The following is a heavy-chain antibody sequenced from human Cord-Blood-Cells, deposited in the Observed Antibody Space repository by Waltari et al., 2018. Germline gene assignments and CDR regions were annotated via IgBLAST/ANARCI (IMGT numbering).Heavy chain of an antibody. Sequence: QVQLQQWGAGLLKPSETLSLTCAVYGGSFSGYYWSWIRQPPGKGLEWIGEINHSGSTNYNPSLKSRVTISVDTSKNQFSLKLSSVTAADTAVYYCARKEEDIVVVPAATDAFDIWGQGTMVTVSS. D-gene: IGHD2-2*01. J-gene: IGHJ3*02. V-gene: IGHV4-34*01. CDR2: INHSGST. CDR3: ARKEEDIVVVPAATDAFDI. CDR1: GGSFSGYY.